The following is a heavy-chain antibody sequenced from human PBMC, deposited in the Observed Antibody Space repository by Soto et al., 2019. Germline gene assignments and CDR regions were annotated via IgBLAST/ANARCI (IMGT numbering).Heavy chain of an antibody. CDR2: IWYDGSNT. V-gene: IGHV3-30*02. J-gene: IGHJ4*02. D-gene: IGHD5-18*01. Sequence: PGGSLRLSCAASGFTFSSYAMHWVRQAPGKGLEWVGFIWYDGSNTFYADSVKGRFTISRDNSQNTLFLQMTSLRADDTAVYYCAKGGYTFAYEWGQGALVTVSS. CDR3: AKGGYTFAYE. CDR1: GFTFSSYA.